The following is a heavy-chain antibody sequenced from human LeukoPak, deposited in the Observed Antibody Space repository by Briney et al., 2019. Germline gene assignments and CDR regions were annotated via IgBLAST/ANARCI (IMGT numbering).Heavy chain of an antibody. CDR3: ARGLLTGIVGATWFDP. Sequence: GGSLRLSCAASGFTFSNYAMSWVRQAPGKGLDWFSDISGSGGSTYYADSVKGRFTISRDNAKNSLYLQMNSLRAEDTALYYCARGLLTGIVGATWFDPWGQGTLVTVSS. D-gene: IGHD1-26*01. CDR1: GFTFSNYA. V-gene: IGHV3-23*01. J-gene: IGHJ5*02. CDR2: ISGSGGST.